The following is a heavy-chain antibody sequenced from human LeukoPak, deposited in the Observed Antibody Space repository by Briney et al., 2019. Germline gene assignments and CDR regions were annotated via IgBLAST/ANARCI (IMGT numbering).Heavy chain of an antibody. CDR1: GYTFTDYY. Sequence: ASVKVSCKASGYTFTDYYMHWVRQAPGQGLEWMGWINPNSGGTNYAQKFQGRVTMTRDTSIGTAYMELSRLRSDDTAVYYCARDGGTAAMVYFDYWGQGTLVTVSS. D-gene: IGHD5-18*01. CDR2: INPNSGGT. CDR3: ARDGGTAAMVYFDY. J-gene: IGHJ4*02. V-gene: IGHV1-2*02.